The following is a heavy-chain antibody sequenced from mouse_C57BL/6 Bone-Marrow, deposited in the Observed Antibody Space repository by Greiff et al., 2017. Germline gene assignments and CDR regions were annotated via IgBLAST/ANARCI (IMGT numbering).Heavy chain of an antibody. CDR2: IYPRSGNT. J-gene: IGHJ2*01. CDR3: ARKKANCLDY. V-gene: IGHV1-81*01. CDR1: GYTFSSYG. Sequence: QVQLQQSGAELARPGASVKLSCKASGYTFSSYGISWVKQRTGQGLEWIGEIYPRSGNTYYNEKFKGKATLTADKSSSTAYMELRSLTSEDAAVYVCARKKANCLDYWGQGTTLTVSS. D-gene: IGHD4-1*01.